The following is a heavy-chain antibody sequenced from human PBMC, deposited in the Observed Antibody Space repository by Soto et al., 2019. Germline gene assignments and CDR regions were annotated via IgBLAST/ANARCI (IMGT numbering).Heavy chain of an antibody. CDR1: GRSISRYY. D-gene: IGHD3-10*01. J-gene: IGHJ4*02. V-gene: IGHV4-59*01. Sequence: PSETLSLTYTGSGRSISRYYWSWIRQPPGKGLEWIGYMYNTGSTIYNPSLESRVTISVDTSKNQFSLQLNSVTAADTAVYYCARYFRGVISPFDYWGQGTLVTVSS. CDR2: MYNTGST. CDR3: ARYFRGVISPFDY.